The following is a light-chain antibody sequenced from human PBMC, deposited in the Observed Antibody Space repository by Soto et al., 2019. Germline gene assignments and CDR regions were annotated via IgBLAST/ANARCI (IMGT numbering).Light chain of an antibody. CDR3: QQYNNWPPMS. Sequence: EIVMTQSPATLSVSPGERATLSCRASQSVSSNLAWYQQKPGQAPRLLIYGASTRATGIPARFSGSGSGTEFPLTTSSLQSEDFADYYCQQYNNWPPMSFGQGTKVEIK. CDR2: GAS. V-gene: IGKV3-15*01. CDR1: QSVSSN. J-gene: IGKJ1*01.